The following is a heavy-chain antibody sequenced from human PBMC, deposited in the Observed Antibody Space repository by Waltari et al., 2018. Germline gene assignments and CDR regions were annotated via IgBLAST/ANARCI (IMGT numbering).Heavy chain of an antibody. CDR3: AGGSGWLPDS. D-gene: IGHD6-19*01. V-gene: IGHV3-7*04. J-gene: IGHJ4*02. CDR2: IEQDGSEK. Sequence: EVHLVESGGGLVQPGWSLRLSAAASGFSFSNYWMNWVRQAPEKGLEWVANIEQDGSEKNYVDSVKGRFTISRDNAKSSVYLQMNSLRAEDTAVYYCAGGSGWLPDSWGQGTLVTVSS. CDR1: GFSFSNYW.